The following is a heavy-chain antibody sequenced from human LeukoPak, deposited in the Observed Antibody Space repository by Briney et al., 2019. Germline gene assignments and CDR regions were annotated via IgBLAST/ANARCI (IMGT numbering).Heavy chain of an antibody. Sequence: SETLSLTCAVSGGSISSGGYSWSWIRQPAGKGLEWIGRIYTSGNTNYNSALKSRATISLETSKNQFSLRLSSVTAADTALYYCARGECDMDCPMYNWFDPWGRGTLVTVSS. J-gene: IGHJ5*02. CDR2: IYTSGNT. CDR3: ARGECDMDCPMYNWFDP. D-gene: IGHD3/OR15-3a*01. V-gene: IGHV4-61*02. CDR1: GGSISSGGYS.